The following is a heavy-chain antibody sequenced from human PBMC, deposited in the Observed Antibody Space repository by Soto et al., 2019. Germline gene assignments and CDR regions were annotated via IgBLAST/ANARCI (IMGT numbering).Heavy chain of an antibody. J-gene: IGHJ4*02. CDR2: IWYDGSNK. D-gene: IGHD1-7*01. V-gene: IGHV3-33*01. Sequence: QVQLVESGGGVVQPGRSLRLSCAASGFTFSSYGMHWVRQAPGKGLEWVAVIWYDGSNKYYADSVKGRFTISRDNSKNTLYLQMNSLRAEDTAVYYCARVIIPVELELADYWGQGTLVTVSS. CDR3: ARVIIPVELELADY. CDR1: GFTFSSYG.